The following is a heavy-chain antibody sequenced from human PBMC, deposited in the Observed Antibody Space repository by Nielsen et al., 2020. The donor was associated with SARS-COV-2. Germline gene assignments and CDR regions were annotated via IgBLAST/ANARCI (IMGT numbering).Heavy chain of an antibody. J-gene: IGHJ4*02. CDR3: ARDLGYSYEFDY. D-gene: IGHD5-18*01. V-gene: IGHV3-23*01. Sequence: GESLKISCAASGFTFSSYAMSWVRQAPGKGLEWVSAISGSGGSTYYADSVKGRFTISRDNSKNTLYLQMNSLGAEDTAVYYCARDLGYSYEFDYWGQGTLVTVSS. CDR2: ISGSGGST. CDR1: GFTFSSYA.